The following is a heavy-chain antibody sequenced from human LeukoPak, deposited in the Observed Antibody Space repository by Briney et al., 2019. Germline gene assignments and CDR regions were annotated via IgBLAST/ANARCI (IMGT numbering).Heavy chain of an antibody. CDR2: ISYDGSNK. D-gene: IGHD6-6*01. CDR1: GFTFSSYA. V-gene: IGHV3-30*04. Sequence: GGSLRLSCAASGFTFSSYATHWVRQAPGKGLEWVAVISYDGSNKYYADSVKGRFTISRDNSKNTLYLQMNSLRAEDTAVYYCAREPHSSCFDYWGQGTLVTVSS. CDR3: AREPHSSCFDY. J-gene: IGHJ4*02.